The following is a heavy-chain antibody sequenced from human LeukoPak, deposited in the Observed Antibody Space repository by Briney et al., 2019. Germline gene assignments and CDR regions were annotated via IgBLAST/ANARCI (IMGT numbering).Heavy chain of an antibody. V-gene: IGHV4-39*01. CDR3: ARLVGSSWYHEVLFGRDY. CDR1: GGSISSSSYY. J-gene: IGHJ4*02. CDR2: IHYRGNT. D-gene: IGHD6-13*01. Sequence: SETLSLTCTVSGGSISSSSYYWGWIRQPPGKGLEWIGTIHYRGNTYYNPSLKNRVAISVDTSKNQFSLKLTSVTAADTAMYYCARLVGSSWYHEVLFGRDYWGQGTLVTVSS.